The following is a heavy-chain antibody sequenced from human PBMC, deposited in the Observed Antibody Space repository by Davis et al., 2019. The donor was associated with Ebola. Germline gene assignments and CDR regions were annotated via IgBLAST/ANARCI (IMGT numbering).Heavy chain of an antibody. D-gene: IGHD4-17*01. V-gene: IGHV3-48*03. J-gene: IGHJ6*02. CDR1: GFTFSSYE. CDR2: ISSSGSTI. CDR3: VRDYGDYDPLPGMDV. Sequence: PGGSLRLSCAASGFTFSSYELNWVRQAPGKGLEWVSYISSSGSTIYYADSVKGRFTISRDNAKNSLYLQMNSLRAEDTAVYYCVRDYGDYDPLPGMDVWGQGTTVTVSS.